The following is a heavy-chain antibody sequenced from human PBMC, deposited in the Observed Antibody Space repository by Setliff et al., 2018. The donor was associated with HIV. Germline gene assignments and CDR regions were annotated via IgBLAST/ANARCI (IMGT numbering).Heavy chain of an antibody. CDR2: INHRGST. V-gene: IGHV4-34*01. Sequence: PSETLSLTCAVYGGSFSGYYWSWIRQSPGKGLEWIGEINHRGSTNYNSSLKRRVTIAVDTSKNQFSLKMRFVTAADTAVYYCARYSGPGIDFWGQGTLVTVSS. CDR1: GGSFSGYY. D-gene: IGHD1-26*01. J-gene: IGHJ4*02. CDR3: ARYSGPGIDF.